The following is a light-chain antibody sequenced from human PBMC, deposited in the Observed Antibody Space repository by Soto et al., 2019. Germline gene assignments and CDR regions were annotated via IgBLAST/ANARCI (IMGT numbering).Light chain of an antibody. CDR2: LAS. V-gene: IGKV4-1*01. CDR3: QQYYSTPPYT. Sequence: DIVMTQSPDSLAVSLGERATINCKSSQSVLDSSNNKNYLVWYQQKPGKPPKLLIYLASTRESVVHDRFSGGGSGTDFTVTISSLQAEDVAVYFCQQYYSTPPYTFGQGTKLEIK. CDR1: QSVLDSSNNKNY. J-gene: IGKJ2*01.